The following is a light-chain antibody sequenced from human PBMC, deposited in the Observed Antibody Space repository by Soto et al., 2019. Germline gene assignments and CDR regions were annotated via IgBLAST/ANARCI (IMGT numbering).Light chain of an antibody. CDR2: EVS. CDR3: CSYAPGGTFV. V-gene: IGLV2-23*02. Sequence: QSVLTQPASVSGSPGQSTTISCTGTSSDVGSYNLVTWYQQHPGKAPKLMIYEVSKRPSGVSSRFSGSKSGNTASLTISGLQAEDEADYYCCSYAPGGTFVFGVGTKVTVL. J-gene: IGLJ1*01. CDR1: SSDVGSYNL.